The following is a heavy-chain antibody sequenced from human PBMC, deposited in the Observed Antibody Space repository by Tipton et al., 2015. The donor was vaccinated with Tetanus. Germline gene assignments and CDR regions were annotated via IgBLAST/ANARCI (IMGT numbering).Heavy chain of an antibody. J-gene: IGHJ4*02. CDR2: IYSSGTT. CDR1: GGSVSSYY. V-gene: IGHV4-4*07. D-gene: IGHD3-3*01. CDR3: ARESITIFGVVSIDY. Sequence: TLSLTCTVSGGSVSSYYWTWFRQPPGKRLEWIGRIYSSGTTNYDPSLRGRVTMSVDNSKNQFSLKLNSVTAADTAVYYCARESITIFGVVSIDYWGQGTLVTVSS.